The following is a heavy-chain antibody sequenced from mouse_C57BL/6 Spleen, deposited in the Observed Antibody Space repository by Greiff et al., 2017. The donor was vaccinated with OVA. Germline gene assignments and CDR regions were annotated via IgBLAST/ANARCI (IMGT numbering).Heavy chain of an antibody. D-gene: IGHD1-1*01. Sequence: VQLQQSGPELVKPGASVKISCKASGYAFSSSWMNWVKQRPGTGLEWIGRIYPGDGDTNYNGKFKGKATLTADKSSSTAYMQLSSLTSEDSAVYFCARERITTVVAFDYWGQGTTLTVSS. V-gene: IGHV1-82*01. CDR1: GYAFSSSW. J-gene: IGHJ2*01. CDR3: ARERITTVVAFDY. CDR2: IYPGDGDT.